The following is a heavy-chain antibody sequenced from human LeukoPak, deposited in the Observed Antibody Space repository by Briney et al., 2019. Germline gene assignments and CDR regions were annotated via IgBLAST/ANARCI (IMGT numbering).Heavy chain of an antibody. J-gene: IGHJ6*02. Sequence: SETLSLTCTVSGGSISSYYWSWIRQPPGKGLEWIGYIYYSGSTNYNPSLKSRVTISVDTSKNQSSLKLSSVTAADTAVYYCARQRDYDILTGYLYGMDVWGQGTTVTVSS. D-gene: IGHD3-9*01. CDR1: GGSISSYY. V-gene: IGHV4-59*08. CDR2: IYYSGST. CDR3: ARQRDYDILTGYLYGMDV.